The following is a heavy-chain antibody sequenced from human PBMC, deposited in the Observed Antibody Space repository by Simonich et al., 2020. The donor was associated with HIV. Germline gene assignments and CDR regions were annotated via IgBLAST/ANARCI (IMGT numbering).Heavy chain of an antibody. CDR2: INHSGST. D-gene: IGHD1-1*01. Sequence: QVLLQESGPGVVKPSETLSLTCSVAGGSIKNYYWSWIRQPPGKGLEWIGEINHSGSTNYNPSLKGRVTISVATAKNQFSRKLSSVTAADTAVYYCARPTGTDAFDIWGQGTMVTVSS. CDR3: ARPTGTDAFDI. CDR1: GGSIKNYY. V-gene: IGHV4-34*01. J-gene: IGHJ3*02.